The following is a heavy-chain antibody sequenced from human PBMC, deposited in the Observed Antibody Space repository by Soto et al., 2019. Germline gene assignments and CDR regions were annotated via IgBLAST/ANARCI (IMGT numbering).Heavy chain of an antibody. J-gene: IGHJ6*02. CDR2: ISGSGGST. D-gene: IGHD2-2*01. CDR3: ASEKYCSSTRCYYYYYGMDV. V-gene: IGHV3-23*01. CDR1: GFTFSSYA. Sequence: PGGSLRLSCAASGFTFSSYAMSWVRQAPGKGLEWVSAISGSGGSTYYADSVKGRFTISRDNSKDTLYLQMNSLRAEDTAVYYCASEKYCSSTRCYYYYYGMDVWGQGTTVTVSS.